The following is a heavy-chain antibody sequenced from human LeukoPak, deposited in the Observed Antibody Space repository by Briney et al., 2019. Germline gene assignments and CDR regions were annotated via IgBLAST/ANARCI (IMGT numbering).Heavy chain of an antibody. Sequence: ASVKVSCKASGYTFTSYGITWVRQAPGQGLEWMGWISAYNGNTNYAQKLQGRVTMTTDTSTSTAYMELRSPRSDDTAVYYCARNGGSGSYYTWTFDPWGQGTLVTVSS. CDR2: ISAYNGNT. J-gene: IGHJ5*02. V-gene: IGHV1-18*01. CDR3: ARNGGSGSYYTWTFDP. CDR1: GYTFTSYG. D-gene: IGHD3-10*01.